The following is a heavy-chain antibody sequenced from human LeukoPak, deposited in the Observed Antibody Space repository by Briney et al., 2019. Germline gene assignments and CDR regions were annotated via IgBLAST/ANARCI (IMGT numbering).Heavy chain of an antibody. D-gene: IGHD2-15*01. CDR1: GFTVSSEY. V-gene: IGHV3-53*01. CDR3: ARGGGGSGGNWNFDL. Sequence: GGSLRLSCAASGFTVSSEYMSWVRQAPGKGLEWVSVIYRGGSTYYADSVKGRFTISRDSSKNTLYLQMNSLRAEDTAVYYCARGGGGSGGNWNFDLWGRGTLVTVSS. CDR2: IYRGGST. J-gene: IGHJ2*01.